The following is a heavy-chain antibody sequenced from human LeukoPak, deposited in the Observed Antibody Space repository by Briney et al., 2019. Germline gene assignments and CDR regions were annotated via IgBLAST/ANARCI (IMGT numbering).Heavy chain of an antibody. CDR2: ISGGASNT. D-gene: IGHD1-26*01. CDR1: GFTFSSYA. CDR3: AKGDQRSRGGNYHFDY. V-gene: IGHV3-23*01. Sequence: PGGSLRLSCAASGFTFSSYAMSWVRQAPGKGLEWVSSISGGASNTYYPDSVKGRFTISRDNSKNTLYLQMNSLRAEDTAIYYCAKGDQRSRGGNYHFDYWGQGTLVTVSS. J-gene: IGHJ4*02.